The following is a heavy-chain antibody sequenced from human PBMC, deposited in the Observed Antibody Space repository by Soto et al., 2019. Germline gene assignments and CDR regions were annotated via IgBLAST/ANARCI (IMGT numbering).Heavy chain of an antibody. D-gene: IGHD3-10*01. CDR3: AGYYFRPPEY. V-gene: IGHV3-21*04. J-gene: IGHJ4*02. CDR1: GFTFSSSW. CDR2: ISSSSSYI. Sequence: GGSLRLSCAASGFTFSSSWMNWVRQAPGKGLEWVSSISSSSSYIYYADSVKGRFTISRDNAKNSLYLQMNSLRAEDTAVYYCAGYYFRPPEYWGQGTLVTVSS.